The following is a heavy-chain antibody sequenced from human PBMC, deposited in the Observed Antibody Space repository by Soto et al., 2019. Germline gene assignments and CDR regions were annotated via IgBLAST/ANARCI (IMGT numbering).Heavy chain of an antibody. CDR1: GYTFTSYD. CDR2: MSTSNGNT. Sequence: QVQLVQSGAEVKKPGASVKVSCKASGYTFTSYDISWVRQAPGQGLEWMGWMSTSNGNTNYAQKLQGRVTMTTDTSTSTAKMELRILRPDDAAVYFWSRGRNWVDPGGQGTLVTVS. J-gene: IGHJ5*02. V-gene: IGHV1-18*01. CDR3: SRGRNWVDP.